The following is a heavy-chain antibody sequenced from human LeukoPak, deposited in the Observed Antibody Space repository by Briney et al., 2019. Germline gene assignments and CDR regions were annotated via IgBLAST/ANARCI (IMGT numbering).Heavy chain of an antibody. CDR1: GGSISSSSYY. D-gene: IGHD1-14*01. Sequence: SETLSLTCTVSGGSISSSSYYWGWIRQPPGKGLEWVGSIYYSGSTYYNPSLKSRVTISVDTSKNQFSLKLSSVTAADTAVYYCARHNPEGDYWGQGTLVTVSS. CDR2: IYYSGST. J-gene: IGHJ4*02. V-gene: IGHV4-39*01. CDR3: ARHNPEGDY.